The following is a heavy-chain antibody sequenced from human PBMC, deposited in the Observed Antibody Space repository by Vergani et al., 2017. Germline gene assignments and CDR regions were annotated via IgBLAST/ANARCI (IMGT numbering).Heavy chain of an antibody. CDR1: GGTFSSYT. D-gene: IGHD3-10*01. J-gene: IGHJ5*02. CDR2: IIPILGIA. CDR3: ARERGIYYGSGKVGWFDP. V-gene: IGHV1-69*08. Sequence: QVQLVQSGAEVKKPGSSVKVSCKASGGTFSSYTISWVRQAPGQGLEWMGRIIPILGIANYAQKFQGRVTITADKSTSTAYMELSSLRSEDTAVYYCARERGIYYGSGKVGWFDPWSQGTLVTV.